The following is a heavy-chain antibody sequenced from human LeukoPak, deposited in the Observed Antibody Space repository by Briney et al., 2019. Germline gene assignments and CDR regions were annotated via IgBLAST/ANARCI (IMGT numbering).Heavy chain of an antibody. CDR2: ISAYGNT. CDR1: GYTFTIYG. J-gene: IGHJ4*02. Sequence: ASVKVSCKTSGYTFTIYGISWVRQAPGQGLEWMGLISAYGNTNYAQNLQGRVTMTTDTSTSTAYMELRSLRSDDTAVYYCARRIIGYYFDYWGQGTLVTVSS. D-gene: IGHD2-15*01. CDR3: ARRIIGYYFDY. V-gene: IGHV1-18*01.